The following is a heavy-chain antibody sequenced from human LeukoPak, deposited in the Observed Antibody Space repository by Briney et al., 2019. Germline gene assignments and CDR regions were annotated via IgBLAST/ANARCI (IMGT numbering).Heavy chain of an antibody. CDR1: GGSFSGYY. Sequence: KASETLSLTCAVYGGSFSGYYWSWIRQPPGKGLEWIGEINHSGSTNYNPSHKSRVTISVDTSKNQFSLKLSSVTAADTAVYYCAGGFGYSYGPDYWGQGTLVTVSS. J-gene: IGHJ4*02. V-gene: IGHV4-34*01. CDR2: INHSGST. CDR3: AGGFGYSYGPDY. D-gene: IGHD5-18*01.